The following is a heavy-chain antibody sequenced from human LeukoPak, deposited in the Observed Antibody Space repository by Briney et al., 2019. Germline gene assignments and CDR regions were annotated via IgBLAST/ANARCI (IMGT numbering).Heavy chain of an antibody. Sequence: PSETLSLTCTVSGRSISLGYYWGWIRQPPGKGLEWIGSVFHDGSTHYNPSLQSRVSISVDTSKDQFSLNLSSVTAADTATYYCARDRYGSGSYFSDYWGQGILVTVSS. CDR1: GRSISLGYY. D-gene: IGHD3-10*01. CDR3: ARDRYGSGSYFSDY. V-gene: IGHV4-38-2*02. CDR2: VFHDGST. J-gene: IGHJ4*02.